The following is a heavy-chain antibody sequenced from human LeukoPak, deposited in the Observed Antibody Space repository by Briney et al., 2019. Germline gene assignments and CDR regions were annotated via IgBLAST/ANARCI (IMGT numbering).Heavy chain of an antibody. CDR3: ASSRGAAMANDAFDI. D-gene: IGHD5-18*01. Sequence: GSLRLSCAASGFTVSSNYMSWVRQAPGKGLEWVSVIYSGGSTYYADSVKGRFTISRDNSKNTLYLQMNSLRAEDTAVYYCASSRGAAMANDAFDIWGQGTMVTVSS. V-gene: IGHV3-66*01. CDR2: IYSGGST. J-gene: IGHJ3*02. CDR1: GFTVSSNY.